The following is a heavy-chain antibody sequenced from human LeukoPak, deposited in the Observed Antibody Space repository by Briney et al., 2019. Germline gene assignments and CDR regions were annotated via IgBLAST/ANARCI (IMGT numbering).Heavy chain of an antibody. CDR1: GGSISSSSYY. CDR3: ARPVGGATKNEVDY. CDR2: IYYSGST. J-gene: IGHJ4*02. D-gene: IGHD1-26*01. V-gene: IGHV4-39*01. Sequence: SETLSLTCTVSGGSISSSSYYWGWIRQPPWKGLEWIGSIYYSGSTYYNPSLKSRVTISVDTSKNQFSLKLSSVTAADTAVYYCARPVGGATKNEVDYWGQGTLVTVSS.